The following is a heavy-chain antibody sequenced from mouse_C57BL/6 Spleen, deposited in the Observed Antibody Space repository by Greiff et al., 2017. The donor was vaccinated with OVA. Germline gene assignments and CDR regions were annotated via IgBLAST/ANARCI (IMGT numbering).Heavy chain of an antibody. CDR2: ISSGGDYI. J-gene: IGHJ3*01. V-gene: IGHV5-9-1*02. CDR1: GFTFSSYA. CDR3: TRDRGSNKGFAY. Sequence: EVQVVESGEGLVKPGGSLKLSCAASGFTFSSYAMSWVRQTPEKRLEWVAYISSGGDYIYYADTVKGRFTISRDNARNTLYLQMSSLKSEDTAMYYCTRDRGSNKGFAYWGQGTLVTVSA. D-gene: IGHD2-5*01.